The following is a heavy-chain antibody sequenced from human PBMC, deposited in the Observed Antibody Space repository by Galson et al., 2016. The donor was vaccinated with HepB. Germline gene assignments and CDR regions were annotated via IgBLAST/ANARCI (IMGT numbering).Heavy chain of an antibody. Sequence: SLRLSCASSGLTFSNYGMHWVRQAPGKGLEWVAVISFDGMNKDYSDSVKGRFTISRDNSRNKVTLQMSSLRREDTATYYCANGEGKYDWNDVGFDPWGQGTLVIVSS. V-gene: IGHV3-30*18. CDR3: ANGEGKYDWNDVGFDP. CDR2: ISFDGMNK. CDR1: GLTFSNYG. D-gene: IGHD1-1*01. J-gene: IGHJ5*02.